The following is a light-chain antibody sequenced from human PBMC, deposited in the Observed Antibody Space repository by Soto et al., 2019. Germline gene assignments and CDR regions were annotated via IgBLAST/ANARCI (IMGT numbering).Light chain of an antibody. V-gene: IGKV3-20*01. CDR2: GAS. J-gene: IGKJ1*01. CDR3: QQYNSSPRT. CDR1: QTVSSSF. Sequence: EIVLTQSPGTLSLSPGGTATIVCRASQTVSSSFLAWYQQKTGQAPRIIIYGASSRATGIPDRFSGGGSGTDCILTISSLQPEDFAVYYCQQYNSSPRTLGQGTKVDIK.